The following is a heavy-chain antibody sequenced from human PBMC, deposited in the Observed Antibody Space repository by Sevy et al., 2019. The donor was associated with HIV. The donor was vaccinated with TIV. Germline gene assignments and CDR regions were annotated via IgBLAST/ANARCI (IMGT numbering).Heavy chain of an antibody. CDR2: IYPCDSET. J-gene: IGHJ3*02. Sequence: GESLKTSCNGSGYSFTAYWIDWVRQVPGKGLEWMGTIYPCDSETRYSPSVQGQVTISADKSLTTAYLQWSSLKASDNAVYNCTRPTGLKVGIDFGTIDIWGQGTMVTVSS. D-gene: IGHD4-17*01. CDR3: TRPTGLKVGIDFGTIDI. CDR1: GYSFTAYW. V-gene: IGHV5-51*01.